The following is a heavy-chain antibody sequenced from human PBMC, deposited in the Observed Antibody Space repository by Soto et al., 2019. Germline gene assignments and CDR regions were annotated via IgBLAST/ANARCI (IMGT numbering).Heavy chain of an antibody. Sequence: QVQLVQSGAEAKKPGSSVKVSCKASGGTFSNYPISWVRQAPGQGLEWMGGIIPIFGTVNYAQKFQGRVTITADESTSTAYIELSSLRSEDTAVYYCARGNHRWLQLWYFDLWGRGTLVTVSS. CDR3: ARGNHRWLQLWYFDL. J-gene: IGHJ2*01. CDR2: IIPIFGTV. D-gene: IGHD5-12*01. V-gene: IGHV1-69*12. CDR1: GGTFSNYP.